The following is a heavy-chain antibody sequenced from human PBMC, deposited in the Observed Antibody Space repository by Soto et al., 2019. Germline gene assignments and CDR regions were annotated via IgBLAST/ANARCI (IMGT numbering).Heavy chain of an antibody. D-gene: IGHD5-12*01. V-gene: IGHV3-11*01. CDR2: ISDDGYTI. J-gene: IGHJ4*02. Sequence: GGSLRLSCATSSFTFSDFYMSWVRQAPGKGPEWVSYISDDGYTIYYADSVKGRFTISRDNAKNSLYLQMNSLRAEDTAVYYCARDPTIGGYVDYWGQGTLVTVSS. CDR3: ARDPTIGGYVDY. CDR1: SFTFSDFY.